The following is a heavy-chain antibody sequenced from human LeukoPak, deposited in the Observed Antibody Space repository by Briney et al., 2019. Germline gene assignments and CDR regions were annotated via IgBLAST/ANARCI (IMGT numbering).Heavy chain of an antibody. D-gene: IGHD2-2*01. J-gene: IGHJ6*02. CDR2: IYYSGST. V-gene: IGHV4-39*01. CDR3: ARLGCCSSTICYSYGLDV. Sequence: SETLSLTCTVSGGSISSSSYYWGWIRQPPGKGLEWIGSIYYSGSTYYNPSLKSRVTISVDTSKNQFSLKLSSVTAAATAVYYCARLGCCSSTICYSYGLDVWGQGTTVPVSS. CDR1: GGSISSSSYY.